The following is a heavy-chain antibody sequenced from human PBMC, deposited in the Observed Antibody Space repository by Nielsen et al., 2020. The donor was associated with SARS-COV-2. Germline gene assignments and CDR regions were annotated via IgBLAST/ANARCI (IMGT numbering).Heavy chain of an antibody. CDR2: IWYDGSNK. CDR1: GFTFSSYG. V-gene: IGHV3-33*06. J-gene: IGHJ4*02. Sequence: GESLKISCAASGFTFSSYGMHWVRQAPGKGLEWVAVIWYDGSNKYYADSVKGRFTISRDNSKNTLYLQMNSLRAEDTAVYYCAKYGYSSSWSTPDYWGQGTLVTVSS. CDR3: AKYGYSSSWSTPDY. D-gene: IGHD6-13*01.